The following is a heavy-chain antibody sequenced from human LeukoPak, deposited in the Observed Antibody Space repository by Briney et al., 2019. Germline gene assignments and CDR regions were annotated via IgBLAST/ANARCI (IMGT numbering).Heavy chain of an antibody. Sequence: RQAPGXXREWMGGFDPEDGETIYAQKFQGRVTVTRDTSTSTVHMELSGLRSEDTAVYYCARDQEGFDYWGQGTLVTVSS. V-gene: IGHV1-24*01. J-gene: IGHJ4*02. CDR2: FDPEDGET. CDR3: ARDQEGFDY.